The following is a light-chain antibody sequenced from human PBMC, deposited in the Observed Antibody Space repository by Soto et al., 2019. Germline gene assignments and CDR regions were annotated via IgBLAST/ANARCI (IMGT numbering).Light chain of an antibody. V-gene: IGKV1-5*01. CDR3: QQYNSYSPSWT. J-gene: IGKJ1*01. Sequence: DIQMTQSPSTLSASVGDRVTITCRASQSISSWLAWYQQKPGKAPKLLIYDASSLESGVPSRFSGSGSGTEVTLTNSSLQPDDFATYYCQQYNSYSPSWTFGHGTKVEIK. CDR1: QSISSW. CDR2: DAS.